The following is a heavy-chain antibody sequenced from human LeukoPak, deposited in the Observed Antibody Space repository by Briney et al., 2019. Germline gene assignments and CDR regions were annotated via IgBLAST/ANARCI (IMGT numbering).Heavy chain of an antibody. CDR3: ARSHYGSGSYYTSFDY. D-gene: IGHD3-10*01. V-gene: IGHV1-69*05. Sequence: SVKVSCKASGGTFSSYAISWVRQAPGQGLERMGRIIPIFGTANYAQKFQGRVTITTDESTSTAYMELSSLRSEDTAVYYCARSHYGSGSYYTSFDYWGQGTLVTVSS. CDR1: GGTFSSYA. CDR2: IIPIFGTA. J-gene: IGHJ4*02.